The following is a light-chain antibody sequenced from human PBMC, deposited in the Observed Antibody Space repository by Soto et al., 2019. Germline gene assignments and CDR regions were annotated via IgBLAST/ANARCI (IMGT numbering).Light chain of an antibody. Sequence: EIVMTQSPATLSFYPWEIATLSCRASQSVRNNYLDWYLQKPGQSPQLLIYLGSNRASGVPDRFSGSGSGTDFTLKISRVEAEDVGVYYCMQTLQSWTFGQGTKVDIK. V-gene: IGKV2-28*01. J-gene: IGKJ1*01. CDR3: MQTLQSWT. CDR1: QSVRNNY. CDR2: LGS.